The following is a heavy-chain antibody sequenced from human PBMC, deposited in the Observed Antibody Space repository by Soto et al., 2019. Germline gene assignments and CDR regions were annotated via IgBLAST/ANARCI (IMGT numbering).Heavy chain of an antibody. CDR2: ISAYNGNT. J-gene: IGHJ6*02. CDR1: GYTFTSYG. Sequence: QVQLVQSGAEVKKPGASVKVSCKASGYTFTSYGISWVRQAPGQALEWMGWISAYNGNTNYAQKLQGRVNMTTDTSTSTAYMELSRLRSGVTAVYYCARDRRITIFGVGGARCYGMDVWGQGTTVTVSS. D-gene: IGHD3-3*01. V-gene: IGHV1-18*04. CDR3: ARDRRITIFGVGGARCYGMDV.